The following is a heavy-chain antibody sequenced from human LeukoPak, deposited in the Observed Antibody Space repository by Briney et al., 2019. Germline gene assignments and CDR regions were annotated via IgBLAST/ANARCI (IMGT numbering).Heavy chain of an antibody. CDR2: IYYTGST. Sequence: SETLSLTCNVSGGSIGSFYWNWIRQPPGKGLEWIGYIYYTGSTNYNPSLKSRVTISVDTSKNQFSLKLSSVTAADTAVYYCARGGFDWLFAIDYWGQGTLVTVSS. V-gene: IGHV4-59*08. J-gene: IGHJ4*02. CDR1: GGSIGSFY. CDR3: ARGGFDWLFAIDY. D-gene: IGHD3-9*01.